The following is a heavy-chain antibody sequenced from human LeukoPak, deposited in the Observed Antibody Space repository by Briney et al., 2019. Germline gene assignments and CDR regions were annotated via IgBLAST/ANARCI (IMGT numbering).Heavy chain of an antibody. CDR2: INHSGST. Sequence: PSETLSLTCAVYGGSFSGYYWSWLRQPPGKGLEWIGEINHSGSTNYNPSLKSRVTISVDTSKNQFSLKLSSVTAADTAVYYCARGYTMIGEDWYFDLWGRGTLVTVSS. J-gene: IGHJ2*01. CDR1: GGSFSGYY. D-gene: IGHD3-22*01. V-gene: IGHV4-34*01. CDR3: ARGYTMIGEDWYFDL.